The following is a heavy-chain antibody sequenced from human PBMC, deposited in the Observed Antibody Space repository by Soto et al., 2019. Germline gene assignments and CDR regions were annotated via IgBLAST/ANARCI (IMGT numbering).Heavy chain of an antibody. CDR2: VVGSGGEI. CDR1: GFTISTYA. V-gene: IGHV3-23*01. D-gene: IGHD2-21*01. Sequence: GGSLRLSCAASGFTISTYAMTWVRQAPGKGLECVSGVVGSGGEIYYADSVKGRFTISKDNSKNTLYLQMNSLRDEDTAVYYCAKDAVYNDGLWLMDSWGQGTLVTVSS. J-gene: IGHJ5*02. CDR3: AKDAVYNDGLWLMDS.